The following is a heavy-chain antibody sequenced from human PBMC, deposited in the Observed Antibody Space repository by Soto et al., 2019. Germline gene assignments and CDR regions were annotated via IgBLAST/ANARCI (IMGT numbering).Heavy chain of an antibody. Sequence: SETLSLTCTVSGGSISSGDYYWSWIRQPPGKGLEWIGYIYYSGSTYYNPSLKSRVTISVDTSKNQFSLKLSSVTAADTAVYYCARVPLTRGYYYYYGMDVWGQGTTVTVSS. CDR3: ARVPLTRGYYYYYGMDV. J-gene: IGHJ6*02. CDR2: IYYSGST. D-gene: IGHD7-27*01. V-gene: IGHV4-30-4*01. CDR1: GGSISSGDYY.